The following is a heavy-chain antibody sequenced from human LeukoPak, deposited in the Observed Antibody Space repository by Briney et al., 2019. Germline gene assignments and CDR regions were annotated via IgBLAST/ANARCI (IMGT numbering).Heavy chain of an antibody. CDR2: IYYSGST. CDR1: GGPISSYY. Sequence: SETLSLTCTVSGGPISSYYWSWIRQPPGKGLEWIGYIYYSGSTYYNPSLKSRVTISVDTSKNQFSLKLSSVTAADTAVYYCARHRGSSPLFDYWGQGTLVTVSS. J-gene: IGHJ4*02. V-gene: IGHV4-59*04. CDR3: ARHRGSSPLFDY. D-gene: IGHD6-6*01.